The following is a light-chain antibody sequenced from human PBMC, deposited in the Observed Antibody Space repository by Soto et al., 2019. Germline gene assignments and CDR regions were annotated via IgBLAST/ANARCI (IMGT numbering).Light chain of an antibody. CDR1: QDITNY. J-gene: IGKJ5*01. V-gene: IGKV1-33*01. Sequence: DGQMTHSPCCLSACVGERFTITCQASQDITNYLNWYQQKPGKAPRLLLYDASSLETGVPSRFSGSGSGTDFTFTISSLQPEDIATYYCQHYDHLPITFGQGTRLEI. CDR3: QHYDHLPIT. CDR2: DAS.